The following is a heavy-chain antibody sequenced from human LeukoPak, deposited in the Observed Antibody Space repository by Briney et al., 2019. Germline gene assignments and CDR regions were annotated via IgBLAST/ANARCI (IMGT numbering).Heavy chain of an antibody. D-gene: IGHD1-7*01. CDR1: GGSISSGSYY. J-gene: IGHJ5*02. V-gene: IGHV4-61*02. CDR3: ARDIDWNFLS. Sequence: PSETLSLTCTVSGGSISSGSYYWSWIRQPAGKGLEWIGRIYTSGSTNYNPSLKSRVTISVDTSKDQFSLRLTSVTAADTAVYYCARDIDWNFLSWGLGTLVTVSS. CDR2: IYTSGST.